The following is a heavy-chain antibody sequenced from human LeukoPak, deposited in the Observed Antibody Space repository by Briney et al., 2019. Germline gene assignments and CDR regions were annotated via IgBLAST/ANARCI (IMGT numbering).Heavy chain of an antibody. CDR3: ATVIVGATPLPRFDY. Sequence: ASVKVSCKVSGYTLTELSMHWVRQAPGKGLEWMGSFDPEDGETIYAQKFQGRVTMTEDTSTDTAYMELSSLRSEDTAVYYCATVIVGATPLPRFDYWGQGTLVTVSS. CDR2: FDPEDGET. J-gene: IGHJ4*02. D-gene: IGHD1-26*01. V-gene: IGHV1-24*01. CDR1: GYTLTELS.